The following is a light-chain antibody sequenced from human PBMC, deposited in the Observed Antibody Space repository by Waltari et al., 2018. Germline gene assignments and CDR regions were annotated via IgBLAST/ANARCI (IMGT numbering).Light chain of an antibody. Sequence: DIQMTQPPSTLSASVGDTVTITCRPSQSFGGSLAWFQQKPGKAPKLLVYDASTLEPGVPSRFSGSGSGTEFTLTVSSLQPDDFATYYCQQYNNFPFTFGPGTTV. V-gene: IGKV1-5*01. CDR1: QSFGGS. CDR3: QQYNNFPFT. J-gene: IGKJ3*01. CDR2: DAS.